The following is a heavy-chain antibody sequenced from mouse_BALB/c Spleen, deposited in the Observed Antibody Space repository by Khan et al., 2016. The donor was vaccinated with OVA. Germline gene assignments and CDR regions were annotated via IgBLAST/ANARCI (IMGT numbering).Heavy chain of an antibody. CDR1: GYTFTNYG. D-gene: IGHD1-1*01. J-gene: IGHJ4*01. Sequence: QIQLVQSGPELKKPGETVKISCKASGYTFTNYGMNWVKQAPGKGLKWMGWINTYTGEPTYADDFKGRFAFSLETSASTAYLQINNLKNEDTATYFCAREVCYLDAMDYWGQGTSVTVSS. CDR2: INTYTGEP. V-gene: IGHV9-3-1*01. CDR3: AREVCYLDAMDY.